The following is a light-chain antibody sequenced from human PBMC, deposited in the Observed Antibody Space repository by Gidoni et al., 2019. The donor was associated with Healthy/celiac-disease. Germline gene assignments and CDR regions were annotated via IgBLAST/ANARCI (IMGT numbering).Light chain of an antibody. Sequence: QSALTQPAPVSGSPGQSSTISCTGTSSAVGGYNYVSWHQQNQGTAPNLMSYEVSTRPSGVSNRVSGSKSGHSASMTISVLQAEDEADYYCSSYTSSSTLFGGGTKRTVL. CDR3: SSYTSSSTL. V-gene: IGLV2-14*01. CDR2: EVS. CDR1: SSAVGGYNY. J-gene: IGLJ3*02.